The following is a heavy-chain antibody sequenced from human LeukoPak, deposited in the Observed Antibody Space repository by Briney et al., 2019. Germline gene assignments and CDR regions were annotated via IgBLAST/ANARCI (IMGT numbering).Heavy chain of an antibody. CDR2: IYYSGST. CDR1: GGSISSYY. CDR3: ASLYCSSISCYADY. Sequence: PSETPSLTCTVSGGSISSYYWSWIRQPPGKGLEWIGYIYYSGSTNYNPSLKSRVTISVDTSKNQFSLKLSSVTAADTAVYYCASLYCSSISCYADYWGQGTLVTVSS. V-gene: IGHV4-59*01. J-gene: IGHJ4*02. D-gene: IGHD2-2*01.